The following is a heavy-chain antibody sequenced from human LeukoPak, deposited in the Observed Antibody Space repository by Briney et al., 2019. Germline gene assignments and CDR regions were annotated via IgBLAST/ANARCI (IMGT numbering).Heavy chain of an antibody. CDR3: ARDGSGHWFDP. CDR2: NNAYNGDI. D-gene: IGHD6-25*01. V-gene: IGHV1-18*04. J-gene: IGHJ5*02. CDR1: GYTFNSYG. Sequence: GASVKASCKASGYTFNSYGISWVRQAPGQGLEWMGWNNAYNGDINHAQKFQGRVTMSTDTSTTTAYMELGSLRSDDTAVYYCARDGSGHWFDPWGQGTLVTVSS.